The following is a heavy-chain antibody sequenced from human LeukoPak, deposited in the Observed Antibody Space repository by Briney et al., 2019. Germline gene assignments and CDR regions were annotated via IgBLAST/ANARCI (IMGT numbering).Heavy chain of an antibody. Sequence: PSETLSLTCTVSGGSISSSSYYWGWIRQPPGKGLEWIGSIYYSGSTYYNPSLKSRVTISVDTSKNQFSLKLSSVTAADTAVYYCARVLGNSAFDIWGQGTMVTVSS. V-gene: IGHV4-39*07. CDR1: GGSISSSSYY. CDR2: IYYSGST. J-gene: IGHJ3*02. D-gene: IGHD3-16*01. CDR3: ARVLGNSAFDI.